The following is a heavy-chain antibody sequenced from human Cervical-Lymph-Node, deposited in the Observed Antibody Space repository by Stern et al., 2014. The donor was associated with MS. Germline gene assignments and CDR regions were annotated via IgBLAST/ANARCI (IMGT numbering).Heavy chain of an antibody. Sequence: EMQLVESGPEVKRPGESLKISCQASGYTFTSYWIGWVRQMPGNGLEWIAIIFPGGSDIRYSPSFQGQVTISADKSSSTAYLQWNNLKASDTAIYYCARQRYFDYWGQGTLVTVSS. CDR2: IFPGGSDI. J-gene: IGHJ4*02. CDR1: GYTFTSYW. CDR3: ARQRYFDY. V-gene: IGHV5-51*01.